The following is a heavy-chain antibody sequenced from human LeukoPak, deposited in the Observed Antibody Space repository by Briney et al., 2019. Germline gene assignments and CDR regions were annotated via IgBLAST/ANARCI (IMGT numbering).Heavy chain of an antibody. Sequence: VASVKVSCKSSGYTFTVYYMHWVRQAPGQGLEWMGWINPNSGDTNYAQKFQGRVTMTRDTSISTAYMELSRLRSDDTAVYYCARRRVGLRYFDWPNDAFDIWGQGTMVTVSS. D-gene: IGHD3-9*01. V-gene: IGHV1-2*02. CDR1: GYTFTVYY. CDR2: INPNSGDT. J-gene: IGHJ3*02. CDR3: ARRRVGLRYFDWPNDAFDI.